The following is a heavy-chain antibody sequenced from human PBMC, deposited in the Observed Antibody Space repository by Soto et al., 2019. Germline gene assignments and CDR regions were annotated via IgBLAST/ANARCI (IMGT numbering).Heavy chain of an antibody. Sequence: QVQLQESGPGLVKPSGTLSLTCAVSGGSISSSNWWSWVRQPPGKGLEWIGEIYHSGSTNYNPSLMTCGTVPVHKSNSQFALKLSSVPAAYTAVYECASGVVWERPAIDYWGQGSLVNVSS. CDR1: GGSISSSNW. CDR3: ASGVVWERPAIDY. D-gene: IGHD1-26*01. V-gene: IGHV4-4*02. J-gene: IGHJ4*02. CDR2: IYHSGST.